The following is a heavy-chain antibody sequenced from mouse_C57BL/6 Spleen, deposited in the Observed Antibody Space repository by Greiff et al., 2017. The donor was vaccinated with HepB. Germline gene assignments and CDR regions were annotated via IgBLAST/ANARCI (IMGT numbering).Heavy chain of an antibody. V-gene: IGHV5-4*01. CDR2: ISDGGSYT. CDR1: GFTFSSYA. Sequence: EVQGVESGGGLVKPGGSLKLSCAASGFTFSSYAMSWVRQTPEKRLEWVATISDGGSYTYYPDNVKGRFTISRDNAKNNLYLQMSHLKSEDTAMYYCARERGYDGYYGFAYWGQGTLVTVSA. J-gene: IGHJ3*01. D-gene: IGHD2-3*01. CDR3: ARERGYDGYYGFAY.